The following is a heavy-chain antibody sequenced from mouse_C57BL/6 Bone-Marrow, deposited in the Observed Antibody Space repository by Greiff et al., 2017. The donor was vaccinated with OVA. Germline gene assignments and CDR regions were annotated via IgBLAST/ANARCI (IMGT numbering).Heavy chain of an antibody. V-gene: IGHV1-15*01. CDR1: GYTFTDYE. D-gene: IGHD2-4*01. J-gene: IGHJ3*01. Sequence: QVQLQQSGAELVRPGASVTLSCKASGYTFTDYEMHWVKQTPVHGLEWIGAIDPETGGTAYNQKFKGKAILTADKSSSTAYMELRSLTSEDSAVYYCTRSGYDYDGWCAYWGQGTLVTVSA. CDR3: TRSGYDYDGWCAY. CDR2: IDPETGGT.